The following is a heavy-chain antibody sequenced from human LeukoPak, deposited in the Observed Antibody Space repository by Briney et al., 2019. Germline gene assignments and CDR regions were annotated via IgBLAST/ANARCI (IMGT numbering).Heavy chain of an antibody. V-gene: IGHV4-59*01. CDR2: IYYSGST. Sequence: SETLSLTCTVSGGSISSYYWSWIRQPPGKGLEWIGYIYYSGSTNYNPSLKSRVTISVDTSKNQFSLKLSSVTAADTAVYYCARDRWGYYDSSGYYYDFFGMDVWGQGTTVTVSS. CDR1: GGSISSYY. J-gene: IGHJ6*02. CDR3: ARDRWGYYDSSGYYYDFFGMDV. D-gene: IGHD3-22*01.